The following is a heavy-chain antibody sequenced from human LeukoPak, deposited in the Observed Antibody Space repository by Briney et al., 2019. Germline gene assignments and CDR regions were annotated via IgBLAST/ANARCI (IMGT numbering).Heavy chain of an antibody. D-gene: IGHD4-17*01. Sequence: PGGSLRLSCAASGFTFTTYAMNWVRQAPGKGLEWVSSISSTGSYISYADSVKGRFIISRDNAKNSLYLQMNSLRAEDTAVYYCARDSYGDYFYDYWGQGTLVTVSS. CDR1: GFTFTTYA. CDR2: ISSTGSYI. J-gene: IGHJ4*02. V-gene: IGHV3-21*01. CDR3: ARDSYGDYFYDY.